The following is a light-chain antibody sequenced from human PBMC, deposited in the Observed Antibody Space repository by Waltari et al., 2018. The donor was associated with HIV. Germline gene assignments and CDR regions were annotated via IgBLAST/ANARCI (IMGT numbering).Light chain of an antibody. J-gene: IGKJ1*01. V-gene: IGKV3D-15*01. CDR2: GAS. CDR3: QQYLDWPPWT. Sequence: EIVMTQSPATLSVSPGQRVTLCCRASQNIGANLAWYQQRPGQPPRLLIHGASSRDPGIPARFTCRGTGTDFTLQISNLQSDDSGVYYCQQYLDWPPWTFGQGTKV. CDR1: QNIGAN.